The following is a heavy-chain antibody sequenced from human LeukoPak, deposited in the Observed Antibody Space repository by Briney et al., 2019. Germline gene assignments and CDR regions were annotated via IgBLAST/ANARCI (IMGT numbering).Heavy chain of an antibody. J-gene: IGHJ4*02. V-gene: IGHV1-2*02. Sequence: GASVKVSCKASGYTFTDYYIHWVRQAPGQGLEWMGWINPNSGGTNYAQKFQGRVTMTRDTSISTAFMEPSRLRSDDTPLYYCARAVMYCSSTSCPTYYFDYWGQGTLVTVSS. CDR3: ARAVMYCSSTSCPTYYFDY. D-gene: IGHD2-2*01. CDR2: INPNSGGT. CDR1: GYTFTDYY.